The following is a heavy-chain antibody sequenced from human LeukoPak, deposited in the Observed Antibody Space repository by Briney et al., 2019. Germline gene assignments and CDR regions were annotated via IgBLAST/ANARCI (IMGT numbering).Heavy chain of an antibody. V-gene: IGHV4-34*01. CDR3: ARVSRYSGSWHRGWFDP. D-gene: IGHD6-13*01. Sequence: PSETLSLTCAVYGGSFSGYYWSWIRQPPGKGLEWIGEINHSGSTNYNPSLKSRVTISVDTSKNQFSLKLSSVTAADTAVYYCARVSRYSGSWHRGWFDPWGQGTLVTVSS. CDR2: INHSGST. CDR1: GGSFSGYY. J-gene: IGHJ5*02.